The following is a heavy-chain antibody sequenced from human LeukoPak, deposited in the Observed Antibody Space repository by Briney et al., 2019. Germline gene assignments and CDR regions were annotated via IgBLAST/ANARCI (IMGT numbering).Heavy chain of an antibody. D-gene: IGHD2/OR15-2a*01. J-gene: IGHJ4*02. CDR3: AKYLTRAFDY. Sequence: GGSLRLSCAASGFTFRNLRMSWVRQAPGKGLEWVAHTNQDGSNNYYVDSVRGRFTISRDNAKNSLYLQMNSLRAEDTAVYYCAKYLTRAFDYWGQGTLVTVSS. CDR1: GFTFRNLR. CDR2: TNQDGSNN. V-gene: IGHV3-7*01.